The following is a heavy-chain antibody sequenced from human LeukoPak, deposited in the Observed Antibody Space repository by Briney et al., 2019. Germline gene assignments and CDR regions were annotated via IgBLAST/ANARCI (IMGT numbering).Heavy chain of an antibody. D-gene: IGHD4-23*01. CDR3: ARDLLNEGNHLDY. V-gene: IGHV4-30-4*01. CDR2: IYYSGST. J-gene: IGHJ4*02. CDR1: GGSISSGDYY. Sequence: SETLSLTCTVSGGSISSGDYYWSWIRQPPGKGLEWIGYIYYSGSTYYNPSLKSRVTIPVDTSKNQFSLKLSSVTAADTAVYYCARDLLNEGNHLDYWGQGTLVTVPS.